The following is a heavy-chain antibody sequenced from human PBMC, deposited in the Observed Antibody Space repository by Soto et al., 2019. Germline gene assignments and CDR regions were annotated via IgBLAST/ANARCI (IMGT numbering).Heavy chain of an antibody. CDR2: IKTYAAGGTT. CDR1: GFTFSNAW. Sequence: GGSLRLSCAASGFTFSNAWMSWVRQAPGKGLEWVGRIKTYAAGGTTDDAAPAKGRFTISRDDSKNTLYLQMNSLKTEDTAVYYCFTDRTASPVDHWGQGTPVTVSS. J-gene: IGHJ4*02. CDR3: FTDRTASPVDH. V-gene: IGHV3-15*01.